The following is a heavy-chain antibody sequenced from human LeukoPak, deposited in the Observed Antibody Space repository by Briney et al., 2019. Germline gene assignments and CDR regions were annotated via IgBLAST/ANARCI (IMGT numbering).Heavy chain of an antibody. J-gene: IGHJ4*02. CDR1: GGSISSGGYY. CDR3: ASVTSGYDILTGYYGPTRFDY. D-gene: IGHD3-9*01. CDR2: INHSGST. V-gene: IGHV4-34*01. Sequence: SETLSLTCAVSGGSISSGGYYWSWIRQPPGKGLEWIGEINHSGSTNYNPSLKSRVTISVDTSKNQFSLKLSSVTAADTAVYYCASVTSGYDILTGYYGPTRFDYWGQGTLVTVSS.